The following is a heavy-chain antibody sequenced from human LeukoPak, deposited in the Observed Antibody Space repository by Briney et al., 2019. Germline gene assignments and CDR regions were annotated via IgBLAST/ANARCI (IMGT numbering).Heavy chain of an antibody. D-gene: IGHD5-24*01. CDR1: GFTFSSYV. V-gene: IGHV3-33*06. CDR3: AKDLGYMRISNWFDP. Sequence: GGSLRLSCAASGFTFSSYVVHWVPQSPGKGLEWVAVICYDGRQIYYADSVQGRVTVSRDNSKNTLYLQMNSLRPDATAIYYCAKDLGYMRISNWFDPWGQGTLVIVSS. J-gene: IGHJ5*02. CDR2: ICYDGRQI.